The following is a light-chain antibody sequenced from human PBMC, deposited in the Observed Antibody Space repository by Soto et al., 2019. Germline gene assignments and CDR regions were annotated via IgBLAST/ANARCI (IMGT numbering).Light chain of an antibody. Sequence: IQLTQSPSSLSASVGDRVTITCRASQGISSYLARYQQKPGKAPKLLIYAASSLQSGVPSRFGGSGSETDFTLTIGSLQPEDFATYSCQQSYSTTWTFGQGTKVDIK. V-gene: IGKV1-39*01. J-gene: IGKJ1*01. CDR2: AAS. CDR3: QQSYSTTWT. CDR1: QGISSY.